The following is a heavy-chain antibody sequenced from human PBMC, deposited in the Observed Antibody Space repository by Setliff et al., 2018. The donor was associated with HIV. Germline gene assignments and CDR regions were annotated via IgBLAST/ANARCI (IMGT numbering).Heavy chain of an antibody. J-gene: IGHJ2*01. V-gene: IGHV4-39*01. CDR3: ARPADCSSTSCYLWYFDL. CDR1: GGSISSSSYY. D-gene: IGHD2-2*01. CDR2: IYYSGST. Sequence: NPSETLSLTCTVSGGSISSSSYYWGWIRQPPGKGLEWIGSIYYSGSTYYNPSLKSRVTISVDTSKNQFSLKLSSVTAADTAVYYCARPADCSSTSCYLWYFDLWGRGTLVTV.